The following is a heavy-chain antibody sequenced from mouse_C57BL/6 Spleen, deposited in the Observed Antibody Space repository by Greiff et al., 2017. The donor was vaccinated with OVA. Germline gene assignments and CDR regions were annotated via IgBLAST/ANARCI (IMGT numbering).Heavy chain of an antibody. CDR3: TRLEQRAPLDY. V-gene: IGHV1-15*01. CDR2: IDPETGGT. CDR1: GYTFTDYE. Sequence: QVQLQQSGAELVRPGASVTLSCKASGYTFTDYEMHWVKQTPVHGLEWIGAIDPETGGTAYNQKFKGKAILTADKSSSTAYMELRSLTSEDSAVYYCTRLEQRAPLDYWGQGTTLTVSS. D-gene: IGHD3-1*01. J-gene: IGHJ2*01.